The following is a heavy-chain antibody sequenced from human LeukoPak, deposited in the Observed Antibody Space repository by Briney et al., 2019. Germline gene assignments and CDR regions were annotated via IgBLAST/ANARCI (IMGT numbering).Heavy chain of an antibody. V-gene: IGHV3-30*18. CDR1: GFTFSSYG. Sequence: PGGSLRLSCAASGFTFSSYGMHWVRQAPGKGLEWVAVISYDGSNKYYADSVKGRFTISRDNSKNTLYLQMNSLRAEDTAVYYCAKVFYDSSGYYAEGYYFDYWGQGTLVTVSS. CDR3: AKVFYDSSGYYAEGYYFDY. CDR2: ISYDGSNK. D-gene: IGHD3-22*01. J-gene: IGHJ4*02.